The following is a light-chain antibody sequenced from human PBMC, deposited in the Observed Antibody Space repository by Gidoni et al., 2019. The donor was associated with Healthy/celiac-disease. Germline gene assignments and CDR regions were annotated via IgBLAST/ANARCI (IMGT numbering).Light chain of an antibody. CDR1: QSVSSY. J-gene: IGKJ5*01. CDR3: QQRSNWTIT. Sequence: ESVLTQSPATLSLSPGERATLSCRASQSVSSYLAWYQQKPGQAPRLLIYDAANRATGIPARFSGSVSGTDFTLTISSLEPEDFAVYYCQQRSNWTITFGQGTRLEIK. CDR2: DAA. V-gene: IGKV3-11*01.